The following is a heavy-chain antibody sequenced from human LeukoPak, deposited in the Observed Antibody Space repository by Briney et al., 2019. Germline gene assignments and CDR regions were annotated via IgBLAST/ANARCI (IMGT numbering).Heavy chain of an antibody. D-gene: IGHD6-6*01. J-gene: IGHJ4*02. CDR1: GYTFTGYY. CDR3: ARGQYSSSALDY. Sequence: EASVKVSCKASGYTFTGYYMHWVRQAPGQGLEWMGRINPNSGGTNYAQKFQGRVTMTRDTSISTAYMELSRLRSDDTAVYYCARGQYSSSALDYWGQGTLVTVSS. V-gene: IGHV1-2*06. CDR2: INPNSGGT.